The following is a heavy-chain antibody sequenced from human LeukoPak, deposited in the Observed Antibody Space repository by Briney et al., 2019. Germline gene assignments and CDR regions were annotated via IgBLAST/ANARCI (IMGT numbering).Heavy chain of an antibody. V-gene: IGHV3-23*01. D-gene: IGHD3-3*01. Sequence: PGGSLRLSCAASGLTFSSYAMSWVRQAPGKGLEWVSAISDDGGSTYYADSVKGRFTISRDNSKNTLYLQMNSLRAEDTAVYYCAKVLITIFGVVRCDAFDIWGQGTMVTVPS. CDR2: ISDDGGST. CDR3: AKVLITIFGVVRCDAFDI. J-gene: IGHJ3*02. CDR1: GLTFSSYA.